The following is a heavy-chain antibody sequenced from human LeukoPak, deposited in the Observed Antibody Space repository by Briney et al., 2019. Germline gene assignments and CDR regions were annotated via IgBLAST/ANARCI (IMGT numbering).Heavy chain of an antibody. CDR3: ARVEGWTTPTGFHYYGMDV. V-gene: IGHV4-4*07. D-gene: IGHD4-17*01. CDR1: GGSISSYY. Sequence: SETLSLTCTVSGGSISSYYWRWIRQPAGKGLEWIGRIHVSGSTNYNPSLKSRVTMSVDTSKNQFSLKLSSVTAADTAVYYCARVEGWTTPTGFHYYGMDVWGQGTTVTVSS. CDR2: IHVSGST. J-gene: IGHJ6*02.